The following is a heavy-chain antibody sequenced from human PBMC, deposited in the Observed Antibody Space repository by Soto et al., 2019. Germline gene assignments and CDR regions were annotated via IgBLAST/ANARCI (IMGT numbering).Heavy chain of an antibody. J-gene: IGHJ2*01. CDR1: GCTFNSYY. D-gene: IGHD5-18*01. Sequence: QVQLVQSGAEVKKPGASVKVSCKASGCTFNSYYIHWVRQAPGQGLEWMGIFNPSGGSTNYPQKLQGRVTLTRDTSTSTVYMELSSLRSEDTAIYYCARGGYDWYFDLWGRGTLVTVSS. CDR2: FNPSGGST. V-gene: IGHV1-46*02. CDR3: ARGGYDWYFDL.